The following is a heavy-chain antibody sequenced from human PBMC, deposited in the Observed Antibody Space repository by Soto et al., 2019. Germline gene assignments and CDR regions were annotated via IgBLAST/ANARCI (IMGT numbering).Heavy chain of an antibody. CDR1: GYTFTSYG. CDR3: ARAIVVPAATVIGYYYYYMDV. D-gene: IGHD2-2*01. V-gene: IGHV1-18*01. Sequence: ASVKVSFKTSGYTFTSYGISWVRRAPGQGLEWMGWISAFSGDTNYRQKLQGRVTMNRDTSISTAYMELSRLRSDDTAVYYCARAIVVPAATVIGYYYYYMDVWGKGTTVTVSS. CDR2: ISAFSGDT. J-gene: IGHJ6*03.